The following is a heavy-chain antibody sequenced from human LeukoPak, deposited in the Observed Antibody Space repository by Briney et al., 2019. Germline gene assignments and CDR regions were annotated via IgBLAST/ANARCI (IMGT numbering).Heavy chain of an antibody. Sequence: GGSLRLSCAASGFTVSSNYMSWVRQAPGKGLEWVSVIYSGGSTYYADSVKGRFTISRDNSKNTRYLQMNSLRAEDTAVYYCARDRTTVTSPDYYGMDVWGQGTTVTVSS. CDR1: GFTVSSNY. CDR2: IYSGGST. D-gene: IGHD4-17*01. V-gene: IGHV3-66*01. CDR3: ARDRTTVTSPDYYGMDV. J-gene: IGHJ6*02.